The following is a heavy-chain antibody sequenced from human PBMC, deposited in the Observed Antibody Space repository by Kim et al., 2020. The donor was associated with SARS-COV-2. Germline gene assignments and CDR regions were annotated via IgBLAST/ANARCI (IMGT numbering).Heavy chain of an antibody. CDR2: INPSGGST. CDR3: ARDLVVPAAIAYYYYYGMDV. CDR1: GYTFTSYY. J-gene: IGHJ6*02. D-gene: IGHD2-2*02. V-gene: IGHV1-46*01. Sequence: ASVKVSCKASGYTFTSYYMHWVRQAPGQGLEWMGIINPSGGSTSYAQKFQGRVTMTRDTSTSTVYMELSSLRSEDTAVYYCARDLVVPAAIAYYYYYGMDVWGQGTTVTVSS.